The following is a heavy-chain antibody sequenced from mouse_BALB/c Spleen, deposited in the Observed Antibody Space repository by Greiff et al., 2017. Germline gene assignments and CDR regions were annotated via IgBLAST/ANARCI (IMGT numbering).Heavy chain of an antibody. V-gene: IGHV5-6-4*01. CDR1: GFTFSSYT. Sequence: EVQLVESGGGLVKPGGSLKLSCAASGFTFSSYTMSWVRQTPEKRLEWVATISSGGSYTYYPDSVKGRFTISRDNAKNTLYLQMSSLKSEDTAMYYCTRDWDAGYAMDYWGQGTSVTVSS. D-gene: IGHD4-1*01. CDR2: ISSGGSYT. CDR3: TRDWDAGYAMDY. J-gene: IGHJ4*01.